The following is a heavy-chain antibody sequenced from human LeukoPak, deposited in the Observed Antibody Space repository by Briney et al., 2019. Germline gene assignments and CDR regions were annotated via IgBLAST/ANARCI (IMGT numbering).Heavy chain of an antibody. D-gene: IGHD1-26*01. CDR1: GGSISSYY. Sequence: SETLSLTCTVSGGSISSYYWSWIRQPPGKGLEWIGYIYTSGGTNYNPSLKSRVTISVDTSKNQFSLKLSSVTAADTAVYYCARRVGPFDYWGQGTLVTVSS. V-gene: IGHV4-4*09. CDR3: ARRVGPFDY. J-gene: IGHJ4*02. CDR2: IYTSGGT.